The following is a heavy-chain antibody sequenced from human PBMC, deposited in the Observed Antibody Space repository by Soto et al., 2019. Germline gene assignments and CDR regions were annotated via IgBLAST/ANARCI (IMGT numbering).Heavy chain of an antibody. V-gene: IGHV1-18*01. CDR3: ARERIAVAGIGFFDY. D-gene: IGHD6-19*01. CDR2: ISAYNGNT. J-gene: IGHJ4*02. CDR1: GYTFTSYG. Sequence: ASVKVSCKASGYTFTSYGISWVRRAPGQGLEWMGWISAYNGNTNYAQKLQGRVTMTTDTSTSTAYMELRSLRSDDTAVYYCARERIAVAGIGFFDYWGQGTLVTVSS.